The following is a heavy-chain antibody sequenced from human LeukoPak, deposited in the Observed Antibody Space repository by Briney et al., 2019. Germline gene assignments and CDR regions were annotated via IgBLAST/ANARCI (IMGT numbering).Heavy chain of an antibody. CDR1: SGSISSYY. V-gene: IGHV4-59*01. Sequence: SETLSLTCTVSSGSISSYYWSWIRQPPGKGLEWIGYIYYSGSTNYNPSLKSRVTISVDTSKNQFSLKLSSVTAADTAVYYCARERQEQWLVTGAFDIWGQGTMVTVSS. D-gene: IGHD6-19*01. J-gene: IGHJ3*02. CDR3: ARERQEQWLVTGAFDI. CDR2: IYYSGST.